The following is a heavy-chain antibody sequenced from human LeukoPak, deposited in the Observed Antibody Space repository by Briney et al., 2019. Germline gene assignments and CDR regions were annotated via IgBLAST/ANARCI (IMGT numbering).Heavy chain of an antibody. CDR1: GFSFSNNW. CDR3: ATTTYFPGSGSFYSY. Sequence: PGGSLRLSCAASGFSFSNNWMHWVREVPGKGLVWVSRINSDGSIINYADSVKGRFTISRDNAKNTLFLQMNGLGGEDTAVYYCATTTYFPGSGSFYSYWGQGALVTVSS. J-gene: IGHJ4*02. V-gene: IGHV3-74*01. D-gene: IGHD3-10*01. CDR2: INSDGSII.